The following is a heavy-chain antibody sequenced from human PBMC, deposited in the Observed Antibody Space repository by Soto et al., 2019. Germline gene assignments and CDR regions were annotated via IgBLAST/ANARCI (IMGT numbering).Heavy chain of an antibody. J-gene: IGHJ4*02. CDR1: GFTFSLSA. V-gene: IGHV3-23*04. D-gene: IGHD3-9*01. Sequence: EVQLVESGGGFVQPGESLRLSCAASGFTFSLSAMSWVRQAPGRGLEWVSSISGGGSSTDYAESVKGRFTISRDNSKNTVYLQMNSLRAEDTAVYYCAKGPEYDILTGCDFWGQGALVTVSS. CDR3: AKGPEYDILTGCDF. CDR2: ISGGGSST.